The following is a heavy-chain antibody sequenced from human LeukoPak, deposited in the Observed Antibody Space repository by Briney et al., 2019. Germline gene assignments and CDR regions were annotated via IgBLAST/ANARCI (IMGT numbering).Heavy chain of an antibody. V-gene: IGHV3-33*01. Sequence: SGGSLRPSCAASGFTFRSYGMPWVRQAPGKGLEWVAVIWYDGSNKYYADSVKGRFTISRDNSKNTLYLQMNSLRAEDTAVYYCARGVAVAGGFAFDYWGQGTLVTVSS. J-gene: IGHJ4*02. CDR1: GFTFRSYG. CDR3: ARGVAVAGGFAFDY. D-gene: IGHD6-19*01. CDR2: IWYDGSNK.